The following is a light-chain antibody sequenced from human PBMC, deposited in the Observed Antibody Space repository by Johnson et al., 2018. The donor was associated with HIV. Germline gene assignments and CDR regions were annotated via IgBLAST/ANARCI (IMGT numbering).Light chain of an antibody. Sequence: QSVLTQPPSVSAAPGQKVTIPCSGSSSNIGNNYVSWYQQLPGTAHKLLIYDNNKRPSGIPDRFSGSKSGTSATLGITGLQTGDEADYYCATWDSSLTTGGVFGSGTKVTVL. CDR1: SSNIGNNY. J-gene: IGLJ1*01. CDR2: DNN. V-gene: IGLV1-51*01. CDR3: ATWDSSLTTGGV.